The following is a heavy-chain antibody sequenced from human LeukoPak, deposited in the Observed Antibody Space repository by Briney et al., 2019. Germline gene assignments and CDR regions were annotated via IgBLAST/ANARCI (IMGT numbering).Heavy chain of an antibody. Sequence: PGGSLRLSCAASGFTFSTFAMIWVRQPPGKGLEGVSSIFPSGGEIHYADSVRGRFTISRDNSKSTLSLQMNSPTAEDTAIYYCATYRQVLLPFESWGQGTLVTVSS. CDR3: ATYRQVLLPFES. CDR2: IFPSGGEI. V-gene: IGHV3-23*01. CDR1: GFTFSTFA. D-gene: IGHD2-8*02. J-gene: IGHJ4*02.